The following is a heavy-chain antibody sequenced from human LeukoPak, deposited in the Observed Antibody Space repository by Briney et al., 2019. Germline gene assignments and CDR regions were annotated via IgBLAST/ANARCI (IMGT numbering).Heavy chain of an antibody. J-gene: IGHJ5*02. CDR2: ISAYSGNT. D-gene: IGHD2-2*01. V-gene: IGHV1-18*01. Sequence: ASVKVSCKASGYTFTSYGISWVRQAPGQGLEWMGWISAYSGNTNYAQKLQGRVTMTTDTSTSTAYMELRSLRSDDTAVYYCARDQVSVVVVPAANWFDPWGQGTLVTVSS. CDR1: GYTFTSYG. CDR3: ARDQVSVVVVPAANWFDP.